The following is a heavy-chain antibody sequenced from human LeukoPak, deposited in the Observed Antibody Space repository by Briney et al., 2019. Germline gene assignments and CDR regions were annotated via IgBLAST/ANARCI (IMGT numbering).Heavy chain of an antibody. Sequence: GGSLRLSCAASGFTFSSYSMNWVRQAPGKGLEWVSSISSSSSYIYYADSVKGRFTISRDNAKNSLYLQMNSLRAEDTAVYYCARRRGIAAAGFPHDAFDIWGQGTMVTVSS. D-gene: IGHD6-13*01. CDR3: ARRRGIAAAGFPHDAFDI. J-gene: IGHJ3*02. V-gene: IGHV3-21*01. CDR2: ISSSSSYI. CDR1: GFTFSSYS.